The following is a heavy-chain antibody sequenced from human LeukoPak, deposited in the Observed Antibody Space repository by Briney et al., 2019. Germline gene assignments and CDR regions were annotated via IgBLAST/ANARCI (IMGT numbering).Heavy chain of an antibody. CDR3: ARGGGGFGELLVY. CDR1: GYTFTGYY. Sequence: ASVKVSCKASGYTFTGYYMHWVRQAPGQGLEWMGWINPNSGGTNYAQKFQGWVTMTRDTSISTAYMELSRLRSDDTAVYYCARGGGGFGELLVYWGQGTLVTVSS. D-gene: IGHD3-10*01. V-gene: IGHV1-2*04. CDR2: INPNSGGT. J-gene: IGHJ4*02.